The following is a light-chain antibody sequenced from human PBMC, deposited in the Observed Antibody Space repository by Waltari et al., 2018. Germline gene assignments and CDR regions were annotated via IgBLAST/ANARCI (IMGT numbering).Light chain of an antibody. CDR2: AVS. CDR1: SSHVGNYNR. Sequence: QSALTQPASVSGSPGQSLTISCTGTSSHVGNYNRASWYQQHPVKAPKLMIYAVSKRPSGVSDRFSGSKSGDMASLTISGLQPEDEAEYFCSSYAGSSKGVFGGGTKVTVL. V-gene: IGLV2-23*02. J-gene: IGLJ2*01. CDR3: SSYAGSSKGV.